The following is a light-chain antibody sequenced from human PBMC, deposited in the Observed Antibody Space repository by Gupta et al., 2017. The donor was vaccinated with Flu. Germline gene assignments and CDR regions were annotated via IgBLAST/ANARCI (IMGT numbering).Light chain of an antibody. CDR2: KDR. J-gene: IGLJ3*02. CDR1: TLGDKY. CDR3: QEWKSSIWV. V-gene: IGLV3-1*01. Sequence: GQTASITCSGDTLGDKYASGFQQKPAQSLVLVIYKDRKRPSRIPGCVSGSNSATTATLTMSGTEAVDEYYYYSQEWKSSIWVFGGGTKLTVL.